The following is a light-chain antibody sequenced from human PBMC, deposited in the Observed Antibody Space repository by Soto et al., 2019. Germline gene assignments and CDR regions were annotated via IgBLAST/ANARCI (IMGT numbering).Light chain of an antibody. V-gene: IGLV1-47*01. J-gene: IGLJ2*01. CDR2: RND. CDR3: ASWDDTLSVPI. CDR1: RSDIGSNY. Sequence: QSVLTQPPSASGTPGQRVTISCSGSRSDIGSNYVYWYQHLPGMAPKLLIYRNDQQPSGVPDRISGSRSGTSASLAIIGLRSEDEADYYCASWDDTLSVPIFGGGTKLTVL.